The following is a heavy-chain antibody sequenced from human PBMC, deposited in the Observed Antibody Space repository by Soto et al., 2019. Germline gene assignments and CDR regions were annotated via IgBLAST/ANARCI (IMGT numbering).Heavy chain of an antibody. CDR2: FKSKALGGTT. CDR3: TTDMTVTTFFSRD. D-gene: IGHD4-17*01. V-gene: IGHV3-15*01. CDR1: EFTFSNGW. Sequence: GGSLRLSCAASEFTFSNGWMSWVRQAPGKGLEWVGRFKSKALGGTTDYAAPVRGRFTISRDDSKNTLYLQMNGLKTEDTAVYYCTTDMTVTTFFSRDWGQGALVTVSS. J-gene: IGHJ4*02.